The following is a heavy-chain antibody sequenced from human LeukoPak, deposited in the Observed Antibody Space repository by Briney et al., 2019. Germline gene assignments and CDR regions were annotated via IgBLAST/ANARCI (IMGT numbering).Heavy chain of an antibody. D-gene: IGHD6-13*01. CDR2: IQPKSGGT. V-gene: IGHV1-2*02. J-gene: IGHJ3*02. CDR1: GYTFTDYN. Sequence: ASVKVSCKASGYTFTDYNVYWVRQAPGQGPEWMGWIQPKSGGTIYAQRFQGRVTMTRDTSISTAYMELSRLRSDDTAVYYCARDLLVAAARNDAFDIWGQGTMVTVSS. CDR3: ARDLLVAAARNDAFDI.